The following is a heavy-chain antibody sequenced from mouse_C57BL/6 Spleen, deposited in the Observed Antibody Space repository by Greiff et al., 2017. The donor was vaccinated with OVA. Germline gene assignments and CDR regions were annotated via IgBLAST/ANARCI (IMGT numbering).Heavy chain of an antibody. CDR2: IWSGGST. D-gene: IGHD2-4*01. J-gene: IGHJ3*01. Sequence: QVHVKQSGPGLVQPSQSLSITCTVSGFSLTSYGVHWVRQSPGQGLEWLGVIWSGGSTDYNAAFISRLSISQDNSKSQVFFKMNSLQADDTAIYYCARIGGDYENAYWGQGTLVTVSA. CDR3: ARIGGDYENAY. CDR1: GFSLTSYG. V-gene: IGHV2-2*01.